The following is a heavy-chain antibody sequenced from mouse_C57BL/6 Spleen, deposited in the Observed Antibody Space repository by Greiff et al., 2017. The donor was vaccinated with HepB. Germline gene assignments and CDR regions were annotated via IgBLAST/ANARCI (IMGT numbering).Heavy chain of an antibody. J-gene: IGHJ4*01. Sequence: QVHVKQSGPGLVQPSQSLSITCTVSGFSLTSYGVHWVRQSPGKGLEWLGVIWRGGSTDYNAAFMSRLSITKDNSKSQVFFKMNSLQADDTAIYYCAKCYGSSYYYAMDYWGQGTSVTVSS. CDR1: GFSLTSYG. CDR3: AKCYGSSYYYAMDY. D-gene: IGHD1-1*01. CDR2: IWRGGST. V-gene: IGHV2-5*01.